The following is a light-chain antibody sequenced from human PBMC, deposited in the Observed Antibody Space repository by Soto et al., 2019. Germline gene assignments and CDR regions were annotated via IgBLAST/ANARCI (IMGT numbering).Light chain of an antibody. J-gene: IGLJ2*01. CDR2: LNSDGSH. CDR3: QTWGTGIVV. Sequence: QLVLTQSPSASASLGTSVKLTCTLSSSHNNYAIAWHQQHPEKGPRYLMKLNSDGSHSKGDGIPDRFSGSSSGTERYLTISSLQAEDEADYYCQTWGTGIVVFGGGTKVTVL. CDR1: SSHNNYA. V-gene: IGLV4-69*01.